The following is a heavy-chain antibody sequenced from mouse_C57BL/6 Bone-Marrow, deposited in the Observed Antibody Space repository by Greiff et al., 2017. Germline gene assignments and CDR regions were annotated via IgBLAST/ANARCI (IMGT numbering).Heavy chain of an antibody. D-gene: IGHD2-4*01. CDR3: ASDDYVAWFAY. V-gene: IGHV2-2*01. CDR1: GFSLTSYG. J-gene: IGHJ3*01. Sequence: VQLQQSGPGLVQPSPSLSITCTVSGFSLTSYGVHWVRQSPGKGLEWLGVIWRGGSTDYNAAFISRLSISKDNSKSQVFFKMNSLQADDTAIYYCASDDYVAWFAYWGQGTLVTVSA. CDR2: IWRGGST.